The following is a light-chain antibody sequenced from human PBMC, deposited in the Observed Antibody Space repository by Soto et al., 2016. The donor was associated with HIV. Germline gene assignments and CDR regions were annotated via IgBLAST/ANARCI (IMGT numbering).Light chain of an antibody. Sequence: SSELTQDPALSVSLGQTVKITCQGDSLKKYFAAWYQQKPGQAPLLVVYGQNKRPSGIPDRFSGSISGNTATLTISGTQAMDEADYYCQAWDTNTGVFGGGTELTVL. V-gene: IGLV3-19*01. CDR2: GQN. CDR3: QAWDTNTGV. CDR1: SLKKYF. J-gene: IGLJ2*01.